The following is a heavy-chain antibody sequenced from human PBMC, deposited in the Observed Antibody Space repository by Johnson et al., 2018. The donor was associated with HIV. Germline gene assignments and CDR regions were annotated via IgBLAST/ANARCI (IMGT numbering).Heavy chain of an antibody. D-gene: IGHD5-12*01. CDR2: ISYDGSNK. Sequence: QVQLVESGGGVVQPGRSLRLSCAASGFTFSSYAMHWVRQAPGKGLEWVAVISYDGSNKYYADSVKGRFTISRDNSKNTLYLQMNSLRAEDTAVYYCARDGVATEAHDAFDIWGRGTMVIVSS. CDR1: GFTFSSYA. V-gene: IGHV3-30*04. CDR3: ARDGVATEAHDAFDI. J-gene: IGHJ3*02.